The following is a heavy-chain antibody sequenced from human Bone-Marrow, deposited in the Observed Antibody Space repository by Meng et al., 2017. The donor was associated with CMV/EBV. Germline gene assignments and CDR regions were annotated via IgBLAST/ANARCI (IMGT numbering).Heavy chain of an antibody. V-gene: IGHV4-34*01. Sequence: QVRLQCVGAGLLQSSGDLAFACGFFWSPFSGSGSWVRQPPGKGVEWIGEITHSGSTNYNGPLKSRVTISIDTSKNQFSLKLSSVTATDTAVYYCAPGFRSWSGSYSSWGQGTLVTVSS. D-gene: IGHD1-26*01. CDR2: ITHSGST. CDR1: WSPFSGSG. CDR3: APGFRSWSGSYSS. J-gene: IGHJ4*02.